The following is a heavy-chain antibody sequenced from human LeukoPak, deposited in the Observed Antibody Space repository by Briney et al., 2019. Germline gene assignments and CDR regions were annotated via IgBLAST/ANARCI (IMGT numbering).Heavy chain of an antibody. J-gene: IGHJ6*03. CDR2: IYYSGTT. CDR3: ARDTVAAPYYYYYYMDV. D-gene: IGHD1-26*01. V-gene: IGHV4-39*07. CDR1: GGSISSSSYY. Sequence: SETLSLTCTVSGGSISSSSYYWGWIRQPPGKGLEWIGSIYYSGTTYYNPSLQSRVTISVDMSKNQFSLKLSSVTAADTAVYYCARDTVAAPYYYYYYMDVWGKGTTVTVSS.